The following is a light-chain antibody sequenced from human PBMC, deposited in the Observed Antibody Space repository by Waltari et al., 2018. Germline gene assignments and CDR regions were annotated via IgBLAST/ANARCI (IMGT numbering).Light chain of an antibody. CDR3: HQYYSVPFT. V-gene: IGKV4-1*01. Sequence: DTVMTQSPDSLAVSLGERATLSCKSSQTLLYRANNKSYLVWYQQKPGQPPKKLLYWASTREPGVPDRFSGSGSGTDFTLTINSLQAEDVAVYYCHQYYSVPFTFGGGTKVELK. CDR2: WAS. CDR1: QTLLYRANNKSY. J-gene: IGKJ4*01.